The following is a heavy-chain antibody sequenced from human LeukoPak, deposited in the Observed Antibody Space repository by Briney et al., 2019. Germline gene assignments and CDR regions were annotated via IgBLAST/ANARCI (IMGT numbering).Heavy chain of an antibody. CDR2: IKQDGSEK. J-gene: IGHJ4*02. D-gene: IGHD2-15*01. Sequence: PGGSLRLSCAASGFAFNKYAMTWVRQAPGKGLEWVANIKQDGSEKYYVDSVKGRFTISRDNAKNSLYLQMNSLRAEDTALYYCAREDQPRGTFDYWGQGILVTVSS. CDR3: AREDQPRGTFDY. CDR1: GFAFNKYA. V-gene: IGHV3-7*05.